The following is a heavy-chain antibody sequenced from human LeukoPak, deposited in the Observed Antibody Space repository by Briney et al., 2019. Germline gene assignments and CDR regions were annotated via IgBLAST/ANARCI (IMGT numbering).Heavy chain of an antibody. CDR3: ARYCTSAMCNRGFDY. Sequence: GGSLRLSCAASGFTFNKYWMTWVRQAPGNGLEWVANINQDGSDKRYVDAVKGRFTSSRDNARNSLNLQMDSLRAEDTAVYFCARYCTSAMCNRGFDYWGQGTLVIVSS. J-gene: IGHJ4*02. D-gene: IGHD2-2*01. CDR2: INQDGSDK. V-gene: IGHV3-7*01. CDR1: GFTFNKYW.